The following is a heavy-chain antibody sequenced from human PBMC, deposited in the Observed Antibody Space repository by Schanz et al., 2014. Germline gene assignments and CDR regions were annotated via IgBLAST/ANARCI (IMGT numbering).Heavy chain of an antibody. V-gene: IGHV3-23*04. Sequence: DVQLVESGGGLVQPGGSLRLACAASRFTFSNYWVGWVRQAPGKGLEWVSAISGSGDNTFYADSVRGRFTISRDNSRNTLYLQMNSLRAEDTAVYYCAKDFTGSGIFFNSWGQGTLVSVSS. CDR1: RFTFSNYW. CDR2: ISGSGDNT. CDR3: AKDFTGSGIFFNS. J-gene: IGHJ5*01. D-gene: IGHD3-10*01.